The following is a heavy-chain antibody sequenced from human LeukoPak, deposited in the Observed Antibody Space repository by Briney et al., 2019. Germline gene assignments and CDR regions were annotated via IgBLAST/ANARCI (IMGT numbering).Heavy chain of an antibody. J-gene: IGHJ4*02. CDR1: GYTFTGYY. V-gene: IGHV1-2*02. CDR3: ARIWFGELSGDY. CDR2: INPNSGGT. D-gene: IGHD3-10*01. Sequence: ASVKVSCKASGYTFTGYYMHWVRQAPGQGLEWMGWINPNSGGTNYAQKFQGRVTMTRDTSISTAYMELSRLRSDGTAVYYCARIWFGELSGDYWGQGTLVTVSS.